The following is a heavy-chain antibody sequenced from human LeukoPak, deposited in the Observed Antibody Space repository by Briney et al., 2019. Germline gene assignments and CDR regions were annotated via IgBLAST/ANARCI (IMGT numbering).Heavy chain of an antibody. J-gene: IGHJ3*02. CDR1: GFTFSSYW. V-gene: IGHV4-59*08. CDR2: IYYSGST. Sequence: GSLRLSCAASGFTFSSYWMHWVRQAPGKGLEWIGYIYYSGSTNYNPSLKSRVTISVDTSKNQFSLKLSSVTAADTAVYYCARRSGYCGGDCWAFDIWGQGTMVTVSS. CDR3: ARRSGYCGGDCWAFDI. D-gene: IGHD2-21*02.